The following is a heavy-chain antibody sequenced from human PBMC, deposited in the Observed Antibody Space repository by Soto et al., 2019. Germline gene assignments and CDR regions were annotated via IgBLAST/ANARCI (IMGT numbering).Heavy chain of an antibody. CDR2: ILPVFDEL. CDR1: GGTFKNYA. CDR3: ARASDTSGYYY. J-gene: IGHJ4*02. V-gene: IGHV1-69*01. D-gene: IGHD3-22*01. Sequence: QVQLVQSESEVKKPGSSVKVSCKVSGGTFKNYAISWVRQAPGQGPEWVGGILPVFDELNYAPKLQGRVTITADEVTSRAHLALGSMTSEDTAVYFCARASDTSGYYYWGQGPLVTFSS.